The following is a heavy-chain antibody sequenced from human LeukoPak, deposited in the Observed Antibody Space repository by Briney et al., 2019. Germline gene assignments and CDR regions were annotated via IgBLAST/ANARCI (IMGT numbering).Heavy chain of an antibody. CDR3: ARLNYGDYFDY. D-gene: IGHD4-17*01. J-gene: IGHJ4*02. CDR1: SGSISSSGYY. Sequence: SETLSLTCTVSSGSISSSGYYWGWIRQPPGKGLEWVGSIYYTGITYYNPSLKTRLTISVDTSKNQFSLKLSSVTAADTAVYYCARLNYGDYFDYWGQGTLVTVSS. V-gene: IGHV4-39*07. CDR2: IYYTGIT.